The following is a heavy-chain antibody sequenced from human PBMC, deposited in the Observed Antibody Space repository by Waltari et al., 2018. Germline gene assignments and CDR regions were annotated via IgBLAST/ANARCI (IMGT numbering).Heavy chain of an antibody. J-gene: IGHJ4*02. CDR2: IIPILGLA. V-gene: IGHV1-69*10. CDR3: AILLFDY. Sequence: QLPLVQSGAEVKKPGSSVKVSCTASGRPFTTYAISWVRQAPGQGLEWMGGIIPILGLANYAQQFQRRVPITAHKSPSTAYMELSSLRSEDTSVYYCAILLFDYWGQGTLVTVSS. CDR1: GRPFTTYA.